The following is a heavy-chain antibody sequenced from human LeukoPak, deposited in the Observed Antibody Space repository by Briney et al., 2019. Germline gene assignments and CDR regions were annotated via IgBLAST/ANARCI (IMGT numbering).Heavy chain of an antibody. Sequence: GGSLRLSCVASGFTFSNYGMHWVRQAPGKRLEWVSYISSSSSTIYYADSVKGRFTISRDNAKNSLYLQMNSLRAEDTAVYYCARPDLGYCSGGSCYTGDYYMDVWGKGTTVTVSS. CDR1: GFTFSNYG. J-gene: IGHJ6*03. CDR3: ARPDLGYCSGGSCYTGDYYMDV. D-gene: IGHD2-15*01. CDR2: ISSSSSTI. V-gene: IGHV3-48*01.